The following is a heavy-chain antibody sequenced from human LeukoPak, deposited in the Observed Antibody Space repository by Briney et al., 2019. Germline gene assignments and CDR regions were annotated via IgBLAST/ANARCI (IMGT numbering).Heavy chain of an antibody. D-gene: IGHD6-13*01. J-gene: IGHJ4*02. CDR1: GGTFSSYA. CDR3: ARDQLAAGTYDY. CDR2: IIPIFGTA. Sequence: SVKVSCKASGGTFSSYAISWVRQAPGQGIEWMGRIIPIFGTANYAQKFQGRVTITTDEYTSTAYMELSSLRSEDTAVYYCARDQLAAGTYDYWGQGTLVTVSS. V-gene: IGHV1-69*05.